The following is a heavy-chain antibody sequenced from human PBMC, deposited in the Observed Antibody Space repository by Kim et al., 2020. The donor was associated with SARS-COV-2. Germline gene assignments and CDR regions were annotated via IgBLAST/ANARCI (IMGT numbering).Heavy chain of an antibody. J-gene: IGHJ4*02. V-gene: IGHV4-39*01. CDR2: IYYSGST. D-gene: IGHD5-12*01. CDR3: ARLVGGYGPIY. Sequence: SETLSLTCTVSGGSISSSSYYWGWIRQPPGKGLEWIGSIYYSGSTYYNPSLKSRVTISVDTSKNQFSLKLSSVTAADTAVYYCARLVGGYGPIYWGQGTLVTVSS. CDR1: GGSISSSSYY.